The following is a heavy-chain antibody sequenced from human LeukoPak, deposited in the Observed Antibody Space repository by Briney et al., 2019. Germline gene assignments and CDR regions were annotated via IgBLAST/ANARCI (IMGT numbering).Heavy chain of an antibody. V-gene: IGHV3-11*01. J-gene: IGHJ6*02. D-gene: IGHD2-15*01. CDR2: ISSSGSTI. Sequence: GGSLRLSCAASGFTFSDYYMSWIRQAPGKGLEWVSYISSSGSTIYYADSVKGRFTISRDNAKNSLYLQMNSLRAEDTAVYYCARARTLAYCSGGSCYPANYYYYGMDVWGQGTTVTVSS. CDR1: GFTFSDYY. CDR3: ARARTLAYCSGGSCYPANYYYYGMDV.